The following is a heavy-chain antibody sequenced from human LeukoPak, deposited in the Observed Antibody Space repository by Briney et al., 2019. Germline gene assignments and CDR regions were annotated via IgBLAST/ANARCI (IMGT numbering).Heavy chain of an antibody. CDR3: ARRLYYSGFSYWFDP. CDR1: GSSITSYS. D-gene: IGHD5-12*01. Sequence: SETLSLTCTVSGSSITSYSWTWIRKSPGKGLEWIGYVSYTGRTDYNPSLKSRVTISVDTSKNQFSLKLSAVTAADTAVYSCARRLYYSGFSYWFDPWGQGTLVTVSS. CDR2: VSYTGRT. V-gene: IGHV4-59*08. J-gene: IGHJ5*02.